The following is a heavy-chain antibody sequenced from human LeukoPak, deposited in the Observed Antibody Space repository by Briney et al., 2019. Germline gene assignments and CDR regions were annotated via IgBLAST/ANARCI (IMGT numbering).Heavy chain of an antibody. D-gene: IGHD1-26*01. Sequence: SETLSLTCTVSGGSISSSSYYWGWIRQPPGKGLEWIGSIYYSGSTYYNPSLKSRLTISVDTSKNQFSLKLSSVTAADTAVYYCARVRGSYSTYYYYYYMDVWGKGTTVTVSS. CDR1: GGSISSSSYY. CDR2: IYYSGST. V-gene: IGHV4-39*07. CDR3: ARVRGSYSTYYYYYYMDV. J-gene: IGHJ6*03.